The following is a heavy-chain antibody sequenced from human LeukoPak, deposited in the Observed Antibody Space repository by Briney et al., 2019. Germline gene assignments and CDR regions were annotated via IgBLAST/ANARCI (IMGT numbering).Heavy chain of an antibody. CDR2: IKSKTDGGTT. V-gene: IGHV3-15*01. CDR3: TTEGYCSSTSCYRDY. D-gene: IGHD2-2*01. CDR1: GLTFSNAW. J-gene: IGHJ4*02. Sequence: GGSLRLSCAASGLTFSNAWMSWVRQAPGKGLEWVGRIKSKTDGGTTDYAAPVKGRFTISRDDSKNTLYLQMNSLKTEDTAVYYCTTEGYCSSTSCYRDYWGQGTLVTVSS.